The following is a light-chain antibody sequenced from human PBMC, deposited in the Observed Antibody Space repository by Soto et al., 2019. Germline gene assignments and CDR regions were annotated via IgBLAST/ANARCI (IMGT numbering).Light chain of an antibody. Sequence: IVITQSRCTLSVSPWERATLSCRASQSVSTYLAWYQQKPGQAPRLLIYDAVNRATGIPDRFSGSGSGTDFTLTIRRLEPEDFAVYYCQQYGSSPGTFGQGSKV. CDR1: QSVSTY. J-gene: IGKJ1*01. CDR2: DAV. CDR3: QQYGSSPGT. V-gene: IGKV3-20*01.